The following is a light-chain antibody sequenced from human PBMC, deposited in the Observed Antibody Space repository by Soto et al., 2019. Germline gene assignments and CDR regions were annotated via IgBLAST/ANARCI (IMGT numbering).Light chain of an antibody. Sequence: QAVVTQPPSVSGAPGQRVTISCTRSSSNIGAGYDVHWYQQLPGTAPKLLIYGNSNRPSGVPDRFSGSKSGTSASLAITGLQAEDEADYYCQSYDSLGVFGTGTKVTVL. CDR1: SSNIGAGYD. CDR2: GNS. V-gene: IGLV1-40*01. CDR3: QSYDSLGV. J-gene: IGLJ1*01.